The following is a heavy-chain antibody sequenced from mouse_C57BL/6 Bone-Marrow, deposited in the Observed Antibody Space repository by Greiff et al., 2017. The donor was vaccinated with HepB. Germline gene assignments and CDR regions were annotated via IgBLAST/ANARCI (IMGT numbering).Heavy chain of an antibody. CDR1: GYTFTSYW. J-gene: IGHJ2*01. CDR3: TRDYGSSGYFDY. Sequence: VQLQQSGTVLARPGASVKMSCKTSGYTFTSYWMHWVKQRPGQGLEWIGAIYPGNSDTSYNQKFKGKAKLTAVTSASTAYMELSSLTNEDSAVYYCTRDYGSSGYFDYWGQGTTLTVSS. V-gene: IGHV1-5*01. CDR2: IYPGNSDT. D-gene: IGHD1-1*01.